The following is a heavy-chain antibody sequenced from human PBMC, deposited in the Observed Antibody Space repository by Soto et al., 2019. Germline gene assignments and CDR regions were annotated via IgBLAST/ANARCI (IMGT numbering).Heavy chain of an antibody. D-gene: IGHD3-16*01. CDR2: IRNDGSNE. V-gene: IGHV3-30*18. CDR1: GLTFSNYG. Sequence: PGGSLRLSCTASGLTFSNYGMHWVRQAPGKGLEWVAVIRNDGSNEYYADSVKGRFTISRDNPKHTLYLQMNSLRAEDTAVYYCAKGPAGGDTHRSADYWGQGALVTVSS. J-gene: IGHJ4*02. CDR3: AKGPAGGDTHRSADY.